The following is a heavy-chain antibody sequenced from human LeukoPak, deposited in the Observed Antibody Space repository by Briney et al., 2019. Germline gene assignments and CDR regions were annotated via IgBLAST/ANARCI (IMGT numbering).Heavy chain of an antibody. CDR2: INPNSGDT. CDR1: GYTFTGYN. V-gene: IGHV1-2*02. CDR3: ARGYYDSSDFEYFQH. J-gene: IGHJ1*01. D-gene: IGHD3-22*01. Sequence: ASVKVSCKTSGYTFTGYNLHWVRQAPGQGLEWMGWINPNSGDTNFAQNFQGRVTMTRDTSISTVYMELSRLRSDDTAVFYCARGYYDSSDFEYFQHWGQGTLVTVSS.